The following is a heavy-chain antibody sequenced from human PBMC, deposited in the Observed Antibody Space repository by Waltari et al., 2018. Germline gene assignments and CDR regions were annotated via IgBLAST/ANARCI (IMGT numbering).Heavy chain of an antibody. CDR1: GFTFSSYA. D-gene: IGHD6-6*01. J-gene: IGHJ4*02. CDR2: IYSGGST. V-gene: IGHV3-23*03. Sequence: EVQLLESGGGLVQPGGSLRLSCAASGFTFSSYAMSWVRQAPGKGLEWVSVIYSGGSTYYADSVKGRFTISRDNAKNTLYLQMNSLRAEETAVYYCAKDAHIESSDHDFDYWGQGTLVTVSS. CDR3: AKDAHIESSDHDFDY.